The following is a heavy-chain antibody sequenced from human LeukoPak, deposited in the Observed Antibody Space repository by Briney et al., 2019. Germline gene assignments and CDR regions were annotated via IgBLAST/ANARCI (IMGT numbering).Heavy chain of an antibody. CDR3: ARAMVRGGMNAFDI. Sequence: ASVKVSCKAAGYSFTNFHINWVRQAPGQGPEWMGWMNPDTGNTGFAQKFQGRVTITQNSAISTAYMELSSLRSEDTAVYYCARAMVRGGMNAFDIWGQGTMVTVSS. CDR2: MNPDTGNT. J-gene: IGHJ3*02. CDR1: GYSFTNFH. D-gene: IGHD3-10*01. V-gene: IGHV1-8*03.